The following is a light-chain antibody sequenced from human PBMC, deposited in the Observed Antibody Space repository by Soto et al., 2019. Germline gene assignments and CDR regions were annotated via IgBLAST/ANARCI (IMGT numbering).Light chain of an antibody. CDR1: QRVTCNC. V-gene: IGKV3-20*01. Sequence: EVVLTQSPGTLSLSPGEGATLSCRASQRVTCNCLAWYQQKPGQAPRLLIYGSSNRATGIPDRFSGSGSGTDFTLTISRLDPEDFAVYYCQQHGTSLFTFGPGTKVDIK. CDR3: QQHGTSLFT. J-gene: IGKJ3*01. CDR2: GSS.